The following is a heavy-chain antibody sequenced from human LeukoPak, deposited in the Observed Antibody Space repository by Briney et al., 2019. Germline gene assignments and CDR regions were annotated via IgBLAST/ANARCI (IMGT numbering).Heavy chain of an antibody. J-gene: IGHJ4*02. Sequence: GASLKIFCKGSGCSFTSYWIGWVRQMPGKGLEWMGIIYPGDSATRYSPSFQGQVTISADKSISTAFLQWSSLTASDTAMYDGARDGGCYEWGQGTLVTVSS. V-gene: IGHV5-51*01. D-gene: IGHD6-19*01. CDR2: IYPGDSAT. CDR1: GCSFTSYW. CDR3: ARDGGCYE.